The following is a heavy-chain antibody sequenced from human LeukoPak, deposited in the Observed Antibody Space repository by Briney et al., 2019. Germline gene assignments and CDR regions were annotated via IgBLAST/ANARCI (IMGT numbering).Heavy chain of an antibody. CDR1: GYTFTSYY. D-gene: IGHD6-13*01. CDR2: IIPIFGTA. J-gene: IGHJ3*02. V-gene: IGHV1-69*05. Sequence: VASVKVSCTASGYTFTSYYMHWVRQAPGRGLEWMGGIIPIFGTANYAQKFQGRVTITTDESTSTAYMELSSLRSEDTAVYYCARSIAAAGMPQGAFDIWGQGTMVTVSS. CDR3: ARSIAAAGMPQGAFDI.